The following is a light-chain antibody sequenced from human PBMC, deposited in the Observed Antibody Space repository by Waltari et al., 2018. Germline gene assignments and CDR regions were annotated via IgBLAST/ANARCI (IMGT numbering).Light chain of an antibody. CDR2: GNN. CDR1: SLRSYY. CDR3: HSRDASGVGGS. V-gene: IGLV3-19*01. J-gene: IGLJ2*01. Sequence: SSELTQDPTVSVAMGQTVRITCQGDSLRSYYASWYQQRPGQAHILVFSGNNNRPSGVPDRFSGSSSDNTAVLTITGAQAEDEASYYCHSRDASGVGGSFGGGTKLTVL.